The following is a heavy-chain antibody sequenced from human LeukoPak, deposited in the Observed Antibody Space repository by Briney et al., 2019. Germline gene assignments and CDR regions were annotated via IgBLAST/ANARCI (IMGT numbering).Heavy chain of an antibody. V-gene: IGHV3-72*01. Sequence: GGSLRLSCAASGFTFSDHYMDWVRQAPGKGLEWVGRITNKASSYTTEYAASEKGRFTISRDDSKNSLYLQMNSLKTEDTAVYYCTRGPPDYWGQGTLVTVSS. CDR3: TRGPPDY. CDR2: ITNKASSYTT. J-gene: IGHJ4*02. CDR1: GFTFSDHY. D-gene: IGHD1-14*01.